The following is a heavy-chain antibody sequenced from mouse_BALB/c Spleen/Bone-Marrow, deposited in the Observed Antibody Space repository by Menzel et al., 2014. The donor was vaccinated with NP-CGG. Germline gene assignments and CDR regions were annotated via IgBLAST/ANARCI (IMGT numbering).Heavy chain of an antibody. V-gene: IGHV5-12-2*01. J-gene: IGHJ4*01. CDR3: ARHGYYGSRAMDY. CDR1: GFTFSSYT. Sequence: EVHLVESGGGLVQPGGSLKLSCAASGFTFSSYTMSWVRQTPEKRLEWVAYVSNGGGSTYYPDTVKGRFTISRDNAKNTLYQQMSSLKSEDTAMYYCARHGYYGSRAMDYWGQGTSVTVSS. CDR2: VSNGGGST. D-gene: IGHD1-1*01.